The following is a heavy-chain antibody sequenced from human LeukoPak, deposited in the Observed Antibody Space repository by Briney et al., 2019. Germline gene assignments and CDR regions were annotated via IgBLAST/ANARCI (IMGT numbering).Heavy chain of an antibody. V-gene: IGHV4-30-4*01. CDR3: ARDPDYEGFFDI. D-gene: IGHD3-22*01. CDR1: GDSISSGDYF. Sequence: SQTLSLTCTVSGDSISSGDYFWSWIRQPPGQGLEWIGNIYFGGKTSCNPSLKSRIVISVDTSKNQFSLRLSSVTAADTAVYYCARDPDYEGFFDIWGQGTRVTVSS. CDR2: IYFGGKT. J-gene: IGHJ3*02.